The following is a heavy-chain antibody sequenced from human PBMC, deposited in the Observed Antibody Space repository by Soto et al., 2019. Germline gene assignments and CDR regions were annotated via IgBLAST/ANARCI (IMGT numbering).Heavy chain of an antibody. CDR3: ARHAAAAGLHRFDY. CDR1: GGSISSSDYY. J-gene: IGHJ4*02. Sequence: PSETLSLTCTVSGGSISSSDYYWGWIRQPPGKGLEWIGSMYRSGSTYYNPSLKSRITISVDTSKNQFSLKLSSVTAADTAVYYCARHAAAAGLHRFDYWGKGTQVTVSS. D-gene: IGHD6-13*01. V-gene: IGHV4-39*01. CDR2: MYRSGST.